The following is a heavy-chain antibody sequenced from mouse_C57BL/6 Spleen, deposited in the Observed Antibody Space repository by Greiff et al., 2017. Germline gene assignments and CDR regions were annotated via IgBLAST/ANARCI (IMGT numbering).Heavy chain of an antibody. CDR1: GYAFSSSW. J-gene: IGHJ4*01. V-gene: IGHV1-82*01. CDR3: ARYSYYAMDY. Sequence: VNLVESGPELVKPGASVKISCKASGYAFSSSWMNWVKQRPGKGLEWIGRIYPGDGDTNYNGKFKGKATLTADKSSSTAYMQLSSLTSEDSAVYFCARYSYYAMDYWGQGTSVTVSS. CDR2: IYPGDGDT.